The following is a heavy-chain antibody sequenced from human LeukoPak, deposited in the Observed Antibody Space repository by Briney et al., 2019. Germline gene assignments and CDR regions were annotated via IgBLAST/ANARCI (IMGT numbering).Heavy chain of an antibody. Sequence: SETLSLTCTVSGGSISSYYWSWIRQPPGKGLVWIGYIYYSGSTNYNPSLNSRVTISVDTSKNQFSLKLSSVTAADTAVYYCARGPSKARLFDYWGQGTLVTVSS. CDR2: IYYSGST. CDR3: ARGPSKARLFDY. V-gene: IGHV4-59*01. CDR1: GGSISSYY. J-gene: IGHJ4*02.